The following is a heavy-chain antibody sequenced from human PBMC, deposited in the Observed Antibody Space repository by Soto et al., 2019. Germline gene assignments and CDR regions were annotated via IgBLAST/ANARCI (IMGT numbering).Heavy chain of an antibody. CDR3: ARGFGRFNY. CDR1: GFTFNEFE. CDR2: IDGSGTTK. D-gene: IGHD3-10*01. Sequence: EVQLLESGGGLVQPGGSLRLSCGVSGFTFNEFEMNWVRQAPGKGLEWLAYIDGSGTTKKYADSVRGRFTISRDNPNNSLFLQMSSLIAADTAIYYCARGFGRFNYWGQGTLVSVSS. V-gene: IGHV3-48*03. J-gene: IGHJ4*02.